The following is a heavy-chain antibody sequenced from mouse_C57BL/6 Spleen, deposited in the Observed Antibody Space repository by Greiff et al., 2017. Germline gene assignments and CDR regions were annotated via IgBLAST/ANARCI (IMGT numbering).Heavy chain of an antibody. Sequence: VQLQQPGAELVKPGASVKLSCKASGYTFTSYWMQWVKQRPGQGLEWIGEIDPSDSYTNYNQKFKGKATLTVDTSSSTAYMQLSSLTSEDSAVYYCARTGSSYRYCDYWGQGTTLTVSS. D-gene: IGHD1-1*01. CDR1: GYTFTSYW. CDR2: IDPSDSYT. V-gene: IGHV1-50*01. CDR3: ARTGSSYRYCDY. J-gene: IGHJ2*01.